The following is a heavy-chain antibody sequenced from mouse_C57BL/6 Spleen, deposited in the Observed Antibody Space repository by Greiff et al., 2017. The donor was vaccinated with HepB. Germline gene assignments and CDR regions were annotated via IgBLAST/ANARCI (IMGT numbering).Heavy chain of an antibody. CDR2: INPNNGGT. D-gene: IGHD2-2*01. J-gene: IGHJ2*01. CDR3: ARREIYYGYPLDY. V-gene: IGHV1-26*01. CDR1: GYTFTDYY. Sequence: EVQLQQSGPELVKPGASVKISCKASGYTFTDYYMNWVKQSHGKSLEWIGDINPNNGGTSYNQKFKGKATLTVDKSSSTAYMELRSLTSEDSAVYYCARREIYYGYPLDYWGQGTTLTVSS.